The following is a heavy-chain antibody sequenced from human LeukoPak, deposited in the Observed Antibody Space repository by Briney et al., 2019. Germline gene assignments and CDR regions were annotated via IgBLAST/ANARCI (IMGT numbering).Heavy chain of an antibody. V-gene: IGHV3-7*01. D-gene: IGHD3-10*01. CDR2: IKQDGGEK. CDR3: VRGGFSLDR. CDR1: GLTFNNYW. Sequence: GGSLRLSCAASGLTFNNYWMTWVRQAPGKGLEWVANIKQDGGEKYYVDSVKGRIFISRDNARHSLYLQMNSPRAEDTAVYYCVRGGFSLDRWGQGTLVTVSS. J-gene: IGHJ5*02.